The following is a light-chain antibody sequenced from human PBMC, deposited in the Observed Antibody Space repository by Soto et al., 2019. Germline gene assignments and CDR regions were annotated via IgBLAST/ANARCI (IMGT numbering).Light chain of an antibody. CDR1: SSDVGSYNL. CDR2: EVS. V-gene: IGLV2-23*02. CDR3: CSYSGSSPVV. Sequence: QSVLTQPASVSGSPGQSITISCTGTSSDVGSYNLVSWYQQHPGKAPKLMIYEVSKRPSGVSNRFSGSKSGNTASQTISVLQAEDEADYYCCSYSGSSPVVFGGGTKLTVL. J-gene: IGLJ2*01.